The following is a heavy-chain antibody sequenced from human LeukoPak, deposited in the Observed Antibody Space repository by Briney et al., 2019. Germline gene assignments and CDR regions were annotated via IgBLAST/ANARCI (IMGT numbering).Heavy chain of an antibody. CDR3: AKDFYYDSSGYYHPTTIDY. Sequence: GASLRLSCAASGFTFSSYAMSWVRQAPGKGLEWVSAISGSGGSTYYADSVKGRFTISRDNSKSTLYLQMNSLRAEDTAVYYCAKDFYYDSSGYYHPTTIDYWGQGTLVTVSS. V-gene: IGHV3-23*01. J-gene: IGHJ4*02. CDR1: GFTFSSYA. D-gene: IGHD3-22*01. CDR2: ISGSGGST.